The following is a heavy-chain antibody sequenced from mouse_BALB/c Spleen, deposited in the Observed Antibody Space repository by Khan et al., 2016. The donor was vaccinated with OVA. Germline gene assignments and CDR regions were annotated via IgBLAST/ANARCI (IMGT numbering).Heavy chain of an antibody. Sequence: QVQLKESGPGLVAPSQSLSITCTVTGFSLTTYGVSWVRQPPGKGLEWLGVIWGDGSTNYHSALISRLTISKDNSKSQVFLKLNSLQTDDTGTYXYAKHNHGTLYAMDYWGQGTSVTVSS. J-gene: IGHJ4*01. CDR2: IWGDGST. V-gene: IGHV2-3*01. D-gene: IGHD2-1*01. CDR3: AKHNHGTLYAMDY. CDR1: GFSLTTYG.